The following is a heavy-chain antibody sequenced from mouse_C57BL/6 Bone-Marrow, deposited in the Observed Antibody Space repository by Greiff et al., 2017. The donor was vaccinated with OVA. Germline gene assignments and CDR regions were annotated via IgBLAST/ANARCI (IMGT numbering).Heavy chain of an antibody. CDR3: ARQGYYGSSPYAMDY. CDR2: ISNGGGST. CDR1: GFTFSDYY. D-gene: IGHD1-1*01. J-gene: IGHJ4*01. Sequence: EVQRVESGGGLVQPGGSLKLSCAASGFTFSDYYMYWVRQTPEKRLEWVAYISNGGGSTYYPDTVKGRFTISRDNAKNTLYLQMSRLKSEDTAMYYCARQGYYGSSPYAMDYWGQGTSVTVSS. V-gene: IGHV5-12*01.